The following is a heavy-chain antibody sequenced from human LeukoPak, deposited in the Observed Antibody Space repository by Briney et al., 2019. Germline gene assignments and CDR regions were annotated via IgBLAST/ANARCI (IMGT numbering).Heavy chain of an antibody. CDR3: ARDGSYYDILTGYST. CDR2: IYHSGST. CDR1: GGSISSSNW. J-gene: IGHJ5*02. Sequence: KASETLSLTCAVSGGSISSSNWWSWVRQPPGKGLEWTGEIYHSGSTNYNPSLKSRVTISVDKSKNQFSLKLSSVTAADTAVYYCARDGSYYDILTGYSTWGQGTLVTVSS. D-gene: IGHD3-9*01. V-gene: IGHV4-4*02.